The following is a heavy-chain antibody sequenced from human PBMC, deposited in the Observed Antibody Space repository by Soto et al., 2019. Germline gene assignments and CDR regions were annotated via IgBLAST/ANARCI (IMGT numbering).Heavy chain of an antibody. J-gene: IGHJ6*02. D-gene: IGHD6-13*01. Sequence: ASVKVSCKASGYDFTAYDINWVRQASGQGLEWMGWMHPINGATGSARRFQGRVSMTRNTATATAYLELTSMRSDDSAVYYCGRGPSPRAPAGGTPYYYAMDVWGQGTTVTVSS. V-gene: IGHV1-8*02. CDR1: GYDFTAYD. CDR3: GRGPSPRAPAGGTPYYYAMDV. CDR2: MHPINGAT.